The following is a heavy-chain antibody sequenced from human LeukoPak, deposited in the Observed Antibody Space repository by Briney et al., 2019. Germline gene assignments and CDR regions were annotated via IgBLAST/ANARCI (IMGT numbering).Heavy chain of an antibody. CDR3: ARAVYQLQFVYYYYMDV. V-gene: IGHV4-39*01. J-gene: IGHJ6*03. D-gene: IGHD2-2*01. CDR2: IYSSGST. Sequence: SETLSLPCTVSGVSISSSSYYWGWIRQPQGKGLEWIGSIYSSGSTYYNPSLKSRVTISVDTSKNQFSLKLSSVTAADTAVYYCARAVYQLQFVYYYYMDVWGKGTTVTVSS. CDR1: GVSISSSSYY.